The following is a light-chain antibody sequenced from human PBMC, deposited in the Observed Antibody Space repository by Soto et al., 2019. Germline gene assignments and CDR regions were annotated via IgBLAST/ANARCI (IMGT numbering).Light chain of an antibody. CDR1: QTISTW. Sequence: DIQVTQSPPTLSASVGDRVTITCRASQTISTWMAWYQQKPGKAPKLLIYAASSLQSGVPSRFSGSGSGTDFTLRISRVEPDDFAVYYRQQYGSSQFPFGPGTKVDIK. V-gene: IGKV1-5*01. CDR3: QQYGSSQFP. J-gene: IGKJ3*01. CDR2: AAS.